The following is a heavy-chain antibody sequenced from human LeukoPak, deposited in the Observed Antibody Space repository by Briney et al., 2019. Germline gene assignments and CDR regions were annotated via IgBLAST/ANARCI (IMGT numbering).Heavy chain of an antibody. Sequence: GGSLRLSCAASGFTFSSYSMNWVRQAPGKGLEWVSSISSSSSYIYYADSVKGRFTISRDNAKNSLYLQMNSLRAEDTAVYYCARDPDYDFWSGYYPQYARAAAGPWDYWGQGTLVTVSS. CDR3: ARDPDYDFWSGYYPQYARAAAGPWDY. CDR2: ISSSSSYI. V-gene: IGHV3-21*01. CDR1: GFTFSSYS. D-gene: IGHD3-3*01. J-gene: IGHJ4*02.